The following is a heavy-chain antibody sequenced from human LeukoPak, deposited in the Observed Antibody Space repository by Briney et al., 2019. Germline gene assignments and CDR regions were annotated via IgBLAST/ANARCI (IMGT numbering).Heavy chain of an antibody. CDR2: INPNSGGT. J-gene: IGHJ4*02. CDR1: GYTFTGYY. CDR3: ARVRLGCSGGSCDLTLDY. Sequence: ASVKVSCKASGYTFTGYYMHWVRQAPGQGLEWMGRINPNSGGTNYAQKFQGRVTMTRDTSISTAYMELSRLRSDDTAVYYCARVRLGCSGGSCDLTLDYWGQGTLVTVSS. D-gene: IGHD2-15*01. V-gene: IGHV1-2*06.